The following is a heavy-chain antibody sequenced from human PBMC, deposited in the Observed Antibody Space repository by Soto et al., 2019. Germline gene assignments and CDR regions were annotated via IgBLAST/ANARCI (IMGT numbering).Heavy chain of an antibody. J-gene: IGHJ4*02. D-gene: IGHD2-21*02. CDR1: WFDVNSDY. CDR3: TRDGRGLGRLSLFEY. V-gene: IGHV3-53*01. Sequence: GGYLRLSCAASWFDVNSDYMNWFRQTPGKGPEWVASIYSGETTYYADSVRGRFTISSDKSKNTLYFQLSSLRIEDTAVYYCTRDGRGLGRLSLFEYWGQGVLVTVSS. CDR2: IYSGETT.